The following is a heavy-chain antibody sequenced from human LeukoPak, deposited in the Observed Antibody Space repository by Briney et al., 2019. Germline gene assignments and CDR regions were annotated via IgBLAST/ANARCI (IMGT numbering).Heavy chain of an antibody. Sequence: SETLSLTCTVSGGSINIYYWSWIRQPAGKGLEWIGRIYTSGSTHYNPSLKSRVTMSVDTSKNQFSLKLSSVTAADTAVYYCARGYNPSPYNWFDPWGQGTLVTVSS. CDR1: GGSINIYY. CDR2: IYTSGST. CDR3: ARGYNPSPYNWFDP. V-gene: IGHV4-4*07. J-gene: IGHJ5*02. D-gene: IGHD5-24*01.